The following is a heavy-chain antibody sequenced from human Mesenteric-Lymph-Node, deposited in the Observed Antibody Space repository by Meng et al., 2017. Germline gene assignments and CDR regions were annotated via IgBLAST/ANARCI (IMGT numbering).Heavy chain of an antibody. CDR1: GYTFSTYG. CDR3: ARDRLTSINWYNFPFEY. Sequence: ASVKVSCKTSGYTFSTYGISWVRQAPGQGPEWMGWISGYNAVTHYAQMFQDRVTMTTDTSTGTIYMELRNLRADDTAVYYCARDRLTSINWYNFPFEYWGQGTRVTVSS. J-gene: IGHJ4*02. V-gene: IGHV1-18*01. D-gene: IGHD1-20*01. CDR2: ISGYNAVT.